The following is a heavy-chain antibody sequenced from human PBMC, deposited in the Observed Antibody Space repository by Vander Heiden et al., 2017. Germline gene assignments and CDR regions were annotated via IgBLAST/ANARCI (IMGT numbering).Heavy chain of an antibody. CDR1: GHPFTGYY. CDR2: INPNSGGT. J-gene: IGHJ4*02. Sequence: QVLLVQSGAEVTNRGASVTVSRTTSGHPFTGYYMHWVRQAPGQGLEWMGWINPNSGGTNYAQKFQGRVTMTRDTSISTAYMELSRLRSDDTAVYYCARDYYDRSGYYGYWGQGTLVTVSS. CDR3: ARDYYDRSGYYGY. D-gene: IGHD3-22*01. V-gene: IGHV1-2*02.